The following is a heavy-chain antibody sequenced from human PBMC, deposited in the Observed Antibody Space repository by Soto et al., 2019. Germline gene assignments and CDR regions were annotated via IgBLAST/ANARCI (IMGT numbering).Heavy chain of an antibody. Sequence: AETLSLTCTVSGGSISSYYWSWIRQPPGKGLEWIGYIYYSGSTNYNPSLKSRVTISVDTSKNQFSLKLSSVTAADTAVYYCARESRSYLGQADWFDPWGQGTLVTVSS. CDR3: ARESRSYLGQADWFDP. J-gene: IGHJ5*02. CDR1: GGSISSYY. CDR2: IYYSGST. V-gene: IGHV4-59*01. D-gene: IGHD3-10*01.